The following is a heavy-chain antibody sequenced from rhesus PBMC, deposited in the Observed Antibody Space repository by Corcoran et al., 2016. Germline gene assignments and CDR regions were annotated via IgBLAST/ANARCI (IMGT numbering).Heavy chain of an antibody. D-gene: IGHD6-25*01. V-gene: IGHV4-165*01. Sequence: VQLAESGGGLVQPGGSLRLSCAASGFTVSSYWMSWIRQPPGKGLEWIGHYFVSIGSPYSNPPRKSRVTISRDTSKNQFSLKLSSVTAADTAVYYCARLGYSGSWKWLDGLDSWGQGVVVTVSS. CDR3: ARLGYSGSWKWLDGLDS. J-gene: IGHJ6*01. CDR1: GFTVSSYW. CDR2: YFVSIGSP.